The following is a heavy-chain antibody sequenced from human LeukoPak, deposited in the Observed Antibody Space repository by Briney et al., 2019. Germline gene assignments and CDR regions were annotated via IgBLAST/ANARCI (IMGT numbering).Heavy chain of an antibody. J-gene: IGHJ5*02. CDR3: ARGRGYYGSGVRRPRTNNWFDP. CDR2: INHSGST. V-gene: IGHV4-31*03. CDR1: GGSISSGGYY. D-gene: IGHD3-10*01. Sequence: PSQTLSLTCTVSGGSISSGGYYWSWIRQPPGKGLEWIGEINHSGSTNYNPSLKSRVTISVDTSKNQFSLKLSSVTAADTAVYYCARGRGYYGSGVRRPRTNNWFDPWGQGTLVTVSS.